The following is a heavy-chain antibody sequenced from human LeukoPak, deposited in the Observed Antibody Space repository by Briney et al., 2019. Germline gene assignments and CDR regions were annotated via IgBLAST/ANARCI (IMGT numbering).Heavy chain of an antibody. D-gene: IGHD1-26*01. CDR1: GFTFSSYW. V-gene: IGHV3-23*01. CDR3: AKGQVGATPWGHAFDI. CDR2: ISGSGGST. Sequence: GGSLRLSCAASGFTFSSYWMSWVRQAPGKGLEWVSAISGSGGSTYYADSVEGRFTISRDNSKNTLYLQMNSLRAEDTAVYYCAKGQVGATPWGHAFDIWGQGTMVTVSS. J-gene: IGHJ3*02.